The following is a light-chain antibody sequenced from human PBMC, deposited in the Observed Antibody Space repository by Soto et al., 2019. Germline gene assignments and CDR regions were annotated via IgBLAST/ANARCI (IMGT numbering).Light chain of an antibody. V-gene: IGLV2-8*01. Sequence: QSALTQPPSASGSPGQSVTISCTGTSSDVGGYNYVSWYQQHPGKAPKLVIYEVSKRPSGVPDRFSGSKSGNTASLTISGLQAEDEADYYCSSFTSRFTFVFGTGTKLTVL. CDR3: SSFTSRFTFV. CDR2: EVS. J-gene: IGLJ1*01. CDR1: SSDVGGYNY.